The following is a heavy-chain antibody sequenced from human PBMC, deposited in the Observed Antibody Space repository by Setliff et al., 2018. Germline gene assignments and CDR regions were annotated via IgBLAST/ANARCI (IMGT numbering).Heavy chain of an antibody. D-gene: IGHD4-4*01. Sequence: SETLSLTCTVSGDSINSRTNYWSWIRQPAGKGPEWIGHIYASWSTNFSNPSLRSRVTMSVDTSKNQFSLNLTSVTAADTTIYYCARASVVHAVTIGYWGQGTLVTVSS. V-gene: IGHV4-61*09. CDR3: ARASVVHAVTIGY. J-gene: IGHJ4*02. CDR2: IYASWST. CDR1: GDSINSRTNY.